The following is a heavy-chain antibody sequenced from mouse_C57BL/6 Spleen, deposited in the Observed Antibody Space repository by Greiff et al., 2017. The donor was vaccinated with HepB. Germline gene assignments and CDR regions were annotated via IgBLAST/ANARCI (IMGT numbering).Heavy chain of an antibody. CDR2: IYPRSGNT. CDR1: GYTFTSYG. Sequence: QVQLQQSGAELARPGASVKLSCKASGYTFTSYGISWVKQRTGQGLEWIGEIYPRSGNTYYNEKFKGKATLTADNSYSTAYMELRSLTSEDSAVYFCARSEEGYYWYFDVWGTGTTVTVSS. J-gene: IGHJ1*03. D-gene: IGHD2-2*01. V-gene: IGHV1-81*01. CDR3: ARSEEGYYWYFDV.